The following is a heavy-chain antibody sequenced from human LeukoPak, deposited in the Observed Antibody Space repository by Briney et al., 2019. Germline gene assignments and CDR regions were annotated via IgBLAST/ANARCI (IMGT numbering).Heavy chain of an antibody. Sequence: SVKVSCKASGYTFTSYYMHWVRQAPGQGLEWMGGIIPIFGTANYAQKFQGRVTITADESTSTAYMELSSLRSEDTAVYYCARGYYYDSSGYLYYFDYWGQGTLVTVSS. D-gene: IGHD3-22*01. CDR3: ARGYYYDSSGYLYYFDY. CDR2: IIPIFGTA. CDR1: GYTFTSYY. J-gene: IGHJ4*02. V-gene: IGHV1-69*13.